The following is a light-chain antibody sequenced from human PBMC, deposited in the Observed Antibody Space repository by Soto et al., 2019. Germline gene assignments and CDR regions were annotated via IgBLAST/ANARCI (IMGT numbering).Light chain of an antibody. J-gene: IGKJ4*01. CDR2: DTS. CDR3: QYQGT. CDR1: QSVGRRY. Sequence: IVLTQSPDTLSLSPGERATLSCRASQSVGRRYLAWYQQKPGHAPMLLIYDTSERASDIPDRFSGSGSGTDFTLTISRLVPEDFAVYYCQYQGTFGGGTKVEIK. V-gene: IGKV3-20*01.